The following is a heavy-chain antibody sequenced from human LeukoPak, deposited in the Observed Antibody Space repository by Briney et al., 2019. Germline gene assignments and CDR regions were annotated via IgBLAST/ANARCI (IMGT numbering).Heavy chain of an antibody. D-gene: IGHD1-1*01. J-gene: IGHJ4*02. V-gene: IGHV3-7*01. Sequence: SGGSLRLSCAASGFTFSRYWMTWVRQAPGKGLEWVANIKEDGSENSYVESVKGRFTISGDKAKNSLYLQLNSLRAEDTAVYFCARQRYSDYWGQGTLVTVSS. CDR3: ARQRYSDY. CDR1: GFTFSRYW. CDR2: IKEDGSEN.